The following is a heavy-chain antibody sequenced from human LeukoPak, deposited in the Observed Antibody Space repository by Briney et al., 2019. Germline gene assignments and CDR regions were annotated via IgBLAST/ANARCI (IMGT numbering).Heavy chain of an antibody. Sequence: SVKVSCKASGGTFSRYAISWVRQAPRQGLAGMGGIIPIFGTANYAQKFQGRVTITADESTSTAYMELSSLRSEDTAVYYCASISATFNEGFDYWGQGTLVTVSS. CDR2: IIPIFGTA. CDR3: ASISATFNEGFDY. J-gene: IGHJ4*02. V-gene: IGHV1-69*01. D-gene: IGHD3-16*01. CDR1: GGTFSRYA.